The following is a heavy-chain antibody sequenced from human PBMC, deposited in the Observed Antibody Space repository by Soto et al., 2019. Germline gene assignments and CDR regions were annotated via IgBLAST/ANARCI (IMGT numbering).Heavy chain of an antibody. D-gene: IGHD5-12*01. Sequence: QVHLQQWGAGLLKPSETLSLTCAVYGESFIGYYWTWIRQPPGKGLEWIGESNHRGIANYNPSLTSRVTISVDTSNNQFSLKLSSVTAADTSVYYCARTDIVTTNGFDPWGQGTLVTVSS. J-gene: IGHJ5*02. CDR2: SNHRGIA. CDR1: GESFIGYY. V-gene: IGHV4-34*02. CDR3: ARTDIVTTNGFDP.